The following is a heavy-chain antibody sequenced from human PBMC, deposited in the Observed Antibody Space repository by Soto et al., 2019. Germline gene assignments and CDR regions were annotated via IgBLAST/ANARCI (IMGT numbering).Heavy chain of an antibody. D-gene: IGHD3-22*01. CDR2: IYYSGST. CDR3: ARGSYYYDRSGYYHY. CDR1: GGSISSSSYY. V-gene: IGHV4-39*07. Sequence: SETLSLTCTVSGGSISSSSYYWGWIRQPPGKTLEWIGSIYYSGSTYYNPSLKSRVTISVDTSKNQFSLKLSSVTAADTAVYYCARGSYYYDRSGYYHYWGQGTLVTVSS. J-gene: IGHJ4*02.